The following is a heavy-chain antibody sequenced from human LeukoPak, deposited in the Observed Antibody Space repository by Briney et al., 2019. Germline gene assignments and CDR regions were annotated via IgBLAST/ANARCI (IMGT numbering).Heavy chain of an antibody. Sequence: GGSLRLSCAASGFTFSSYEMTWVRQAPGKGLEWVSYISSSGSTIYYADSVKGRFTISRDNSKNTLYLQMNSLRAEDTAVYYCAKDSGVTMVRGVIIRNWFDPWGQGTLVTVSS. CDR2: ISSSGSTI. D-gene: IGHD3-10*01. CDR1: GFTFSSYE. V-gene: IGHV3-48*03. CDR3: AKDSGVTMVRGVIIRNWFDP. J-gene: IGHJ5*02.